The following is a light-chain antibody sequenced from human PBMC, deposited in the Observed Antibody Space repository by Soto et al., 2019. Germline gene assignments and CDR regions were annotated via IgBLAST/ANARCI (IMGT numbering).Light chain of an antibody. Sequence: AIQMTQSPSSLSASVGDRVTITCRASQGIKNDLGWYQQKPGRAPKLLIYVASNLQSGVPSRFSGSGSGTDFTLTISSLQTDDFSTYYCQQYHSYWTFGQGTKVDIK. J-gene: IGKJ1*01. CDR1: QGIKND. CDR2: VAS. V-gene: IGKV1-6*01. CDR3: QQYHSYWT.